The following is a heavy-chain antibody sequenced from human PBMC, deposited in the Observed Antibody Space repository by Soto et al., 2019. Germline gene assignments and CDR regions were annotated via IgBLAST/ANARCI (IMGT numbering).Heavy chain of an antibody. Sequence: QMHLVQSGPEVRNPGSSVTVSCKASGSTFGAYGIDWGRQAPGHGLAWVVGILPVFRTPSNAQKFEGRVSLTVDEVRNTDVMEWNSLRPEDTATYDCARDDGGGGMDVWGQGATVIVSS. CDR1: GSTFGAYG. CDR2: ILPVFRTP. J-gene: IGHJ6*02. V-gene: IGHV1-69*01. D-gene: IGHD3-16*01. CDR3: ARDDGGGGMDV.